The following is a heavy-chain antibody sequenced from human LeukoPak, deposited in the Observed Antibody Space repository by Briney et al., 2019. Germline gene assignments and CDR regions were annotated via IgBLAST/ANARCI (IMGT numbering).Heavy chain of an antibody. Sequence: GGSLRLSCAASGFTVSSNYMSWVRQAPGKGLEWVSVIYSGGSTYYADSVKGRFTISRDNSKNTLYLQMNSLRAEDTAVYYCARVQWLVSYHFDYWGQGTLVTVSS. CDR2: IYSGGST. CDR3: ARVQWLVSYHFDY. D-gene: IGHD6-19*01. CDR1: GFTVSSNY. J-gene: IGHJ4*02. V-gene: IGHV3-66*01.